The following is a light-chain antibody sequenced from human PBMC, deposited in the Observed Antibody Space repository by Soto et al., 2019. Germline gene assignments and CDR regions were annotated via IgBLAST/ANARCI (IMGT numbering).Light chain of an antibody. CDR2: TNN. Sequence: QSVLTQPPSVSAAPGEKVTISCSGRTSNIVNKFVSRYRQLPGAAPQLLIHTNNKRPSGVSDRFSGSKSGSSATLGITGLQTGDEAHYYCGTWDYSVTAFVFGGGTKLTVL. CDR3: GTWDYSVTAFV. CDR1: TSNIVNKF. V-gene: IGLV1-51*01. J-gene: IGLJ2*01.